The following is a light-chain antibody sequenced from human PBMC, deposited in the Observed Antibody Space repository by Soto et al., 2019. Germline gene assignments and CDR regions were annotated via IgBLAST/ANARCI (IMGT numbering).Light chain of an antibody. Sequence: QSVLTQPPSASGSPGQSVTISCTGTSSDVGGYNSVSWYQQHPGKAPKLIIYEVNKRPSGVPDRFSASKSDNTASLTVSGLQGEDEADYYCSSYAGSKNLVFGGGTKVTVL. CDR2: EVN. J-gene: IGLJ2*01. CDR1: SSDVGGYNS. CDR3: SSYAGSKNLV. V-gene: IGLV2-8*01.